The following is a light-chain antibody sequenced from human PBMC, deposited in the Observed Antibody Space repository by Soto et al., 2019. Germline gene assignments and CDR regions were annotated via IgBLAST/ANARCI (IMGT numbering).Light chain of an antibody. V-gene: IGLV1-40*01. CDR3: QSDDSSLSVV. CDR1: SSNIGEGYD. J-gene: IGLJ2*01. CDR2: GNS. Sequence: HSVLTQPPSVSGAPGQRVTISCTGSSSNIGEGYDVHWYQPLPGTAPKLLIYGNSNRPSGVPDRFSGSKSGTSASLAITKLQAEDEADYYCQSDDSSLSVVFGGGTKLTVL.